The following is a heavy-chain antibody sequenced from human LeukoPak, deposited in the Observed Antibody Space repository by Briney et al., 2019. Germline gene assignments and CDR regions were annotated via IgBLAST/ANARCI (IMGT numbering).Heavy chain of an antibody. CDR3: ARVLKNFYDAKWFDP. V-gene: IGHV3-53*01. CDR2: IYSGETT. Sequence: GGSLRLSCEASGFIVSSNHMSWVRQAPGKGLEWISAIYSGETTHYADSVKGRFTISRDNSKNTLYLQMNSLRVEDTAVYYCARVLKNFYDAKWFDPWGQGTLVTVSS. J-gene: IGHJ5*02. D-gene: IGHD2/OR15-2a*01. CDR1: GFIVSSNH.